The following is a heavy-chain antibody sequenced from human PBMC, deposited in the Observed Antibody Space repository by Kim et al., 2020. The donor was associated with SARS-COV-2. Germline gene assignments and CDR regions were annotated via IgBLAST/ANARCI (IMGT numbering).Heavy chain of an antibody. V-gene: IGHV1-69*13. CDR2: IIPIFGTA. Sequence: SVKVSCKASGGTFSSYAISWVRQAPGQGLEWMGGIIPIFGTANYAQKFQGRVTITADESTSTAYMELSSLRSEDTAVYYCARGDYGDYIYYYYGMDVWGQGTTVTVSS. J-gene: IGHJ6*02. CDR3: ARGDYGDYIYYYYGMDV. CDR1: GGTFSSYA. D-gene: IGHD4-17*01.